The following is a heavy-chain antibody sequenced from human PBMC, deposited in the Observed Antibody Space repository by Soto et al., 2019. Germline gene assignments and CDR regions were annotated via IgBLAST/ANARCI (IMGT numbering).Heavy chain of an antibody. CDR1: GYTFTSYD. CDR2: MNPNSGNT. D-gene: IGHD3-16*02. J-gene: IGHJ4*02. CDR3: ARSIYIWGSYRYRMGDY. V-gene: IGHV1-8*01. Sequence: ASVKVSCKASGYTFTSYDINWVRQATGQGLEWMGWMNPNSGNTGYAQKFQGRVTMTRNTSISTAYMELSSLRSEDTAVYYCARSIYIWGSYRYRMGDYWGQGTLVTVSS.